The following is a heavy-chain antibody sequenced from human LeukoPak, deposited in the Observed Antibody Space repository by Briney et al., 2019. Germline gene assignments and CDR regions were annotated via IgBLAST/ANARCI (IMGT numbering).Heavy chain of an antibody. V-gene: IGHV4-59*11. Sequence: PSETLSLTCTVSGGSISSHYWSWIRQPPGKGLEWIGYIYYSGSANYNPSLKSRVTISVDTSKNQFSLKLSSVTAAGTAVYYCARVSEYSGYDYYYYYYYMDVWGKGTTVTVSS. D-gene: IGHD5-12*01. CDR1: GGSISSHY. CDR3: ARVSEYSGYDYYYYYYYMDV. J-gene: IGHJ6*03. CDR2: IYYSGSA.